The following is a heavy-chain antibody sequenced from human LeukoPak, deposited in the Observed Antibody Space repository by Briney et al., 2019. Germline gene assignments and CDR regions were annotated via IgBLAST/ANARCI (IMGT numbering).Heavy chain of an antibody. CDR3: ARGAYCSSTSCYGGAFDY. CDR2: INHSGST. CDR1: GGSFSGYY. D-gene: IGHD2-2*01. Sequence: PSETLSLTCAVHGGSFSGYYWSWIRQPPGKGLEWIGEINHSGSTNYNPSLKSRVTISVDTSKNQFSLKLSSVTAADTAVYYCARGAYCSSTSCYGGAFDYWGQGTLVTVSS. V-gene: IGHV4-34*01. J-gene: IGHJ4*02.